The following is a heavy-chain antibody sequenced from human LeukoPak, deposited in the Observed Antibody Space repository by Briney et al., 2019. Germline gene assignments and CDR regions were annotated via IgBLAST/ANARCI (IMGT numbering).Heavy chain of an antibody. Sequence: ASVKVSCKASGYTFTGYYMHWVRQAPGQGLEWMGWINPNSGGTNYAQKFQGRVTMTRDTSISTAYMELSRLRSDDTAVYYCARDLQSSGGYYYVVGYWGQGTLVTVSS. V-gene: IGHV1-2*02. J-gene: IGHJ4*02. CDR3: ARDLQSSGGYYYVVGY. CDR2: INPNSGGT. D-gene: IGHD3-22*01. CDR1: GYTFTGYY.